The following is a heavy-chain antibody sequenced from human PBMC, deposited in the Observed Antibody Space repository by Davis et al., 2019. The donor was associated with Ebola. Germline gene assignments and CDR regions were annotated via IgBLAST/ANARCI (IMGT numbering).Heavy chain of an antibody. D-gene: IGHD6-19*01. J-gene: IGHJ6*04. Sequence: ASVQVSCKASVYTFTSYGISRVRQAPGQGLAWMGWISAYNGNTNYAQKLQGRVTMTTDTPTSTVYMELRSLRSDDTAVYYCARGGGQQWLVPMYYGMDVWGKGTTVTVSS. V-gene: IGHV1-18*01. CDR1: VYTFTSYG. CDR3: ARGGGQQWLVPMYYGMDV. CDR2: ISAYNGNT.